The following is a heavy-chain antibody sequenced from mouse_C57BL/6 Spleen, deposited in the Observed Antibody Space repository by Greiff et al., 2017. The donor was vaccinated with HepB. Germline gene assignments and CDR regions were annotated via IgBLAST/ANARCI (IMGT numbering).Heavy chain of an antibody. J-gene: IGHJ3*01. D-gene: IGHD2-3*01. V-gene: IGHV5-9-1*02. CDR2: ISIGGDYI. Sequence: EVKLMEPGEGLVKPGGSLKLSCAASGSTFSSYSMSWVRQTPEKRLEWVAYISIGGDYIYYADTVKGQFTISRDNARNTLYLQMSSLKSEDTALYYCTRGGYYGGFAYWGQGTLVTVSA. CDR1: GSTFSSYS. CDR3: TRGGYYGGFAY.